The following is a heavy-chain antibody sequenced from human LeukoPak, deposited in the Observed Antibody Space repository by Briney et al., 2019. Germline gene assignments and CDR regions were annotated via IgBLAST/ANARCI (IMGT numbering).Heavy chain of an antibody. CDR2: INHSGST. CDR1: GRSFSGYY. D-gene: IGHD6-13*01. V-gene: IGHV4-34*01. J-gene: IGHJ5*02. Sequence: SETLSLTCAVYGRSFSGYYWSWIRQPPGKGLEWIGEINHSGSTNYNPSLKSRVTISVDTSKNEFSLKLSSVTAADTAVYYCARGIGIAAARRFDPWGQGTLVTVSS. CDR3: ARGIGIAAARRFDP.